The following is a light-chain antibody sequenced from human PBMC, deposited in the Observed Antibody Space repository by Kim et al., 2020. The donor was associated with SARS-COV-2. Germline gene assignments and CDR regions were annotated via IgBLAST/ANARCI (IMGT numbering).Light chain of an antibody. CDR1: QDIASY. V-gene: IGKV1-8*01. CDR3: QQYYSFPRT. J-gene: IGKJ3*01. Sequence: AIRITQSPSSLSASTGGRVTITCRASQDIASYLAWFQQKPGKAPKILIYAASTLQSGVPSRFSGSGSGTDFTLTVTFLQSEDFATYYCQQYYSFPRTFGPGTKVDIK. CDR2: AAS.